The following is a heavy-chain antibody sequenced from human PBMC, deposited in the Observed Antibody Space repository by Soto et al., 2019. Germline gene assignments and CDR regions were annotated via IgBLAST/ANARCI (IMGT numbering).Heavy chain of an antibody. Sequence: QVQLVESGGGVVQPGGSLRLSCTASGFTFSIYDMQWVRQAPGKGLEWIAFISNGGSDKYYADSVKGLFIISRDNSKNKLYLQLNDLSAEDTAVYYCAKKAATGTTGADFETWGQGTMVSVSS. V-gene: IGHV3-30*18. CDR2: ISNGGSDK. J-gene: IGHJ3*02. CDR1: GFTFSIYD. D-gene: IGHD1-1*01. CDR3: AKKAATGTTGADFET.